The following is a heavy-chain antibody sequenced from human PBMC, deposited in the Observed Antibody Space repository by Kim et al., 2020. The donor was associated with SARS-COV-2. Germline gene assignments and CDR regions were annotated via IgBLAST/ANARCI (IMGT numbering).Heavy chain of an antibody. CDR2: ISSSSTTL. CDR1: GFTFSSYN. D-gene: IGHD1-26*01. V-gene: IGHV3-48*04. CDR3: ARERGSYYYDAFDV. Sequence: GGSLRLSCSASGFTFSSYNMNWVRQAPGKGLEWVSYISSSSTTLYYADSVKGRFIISRDNAKNSLFLQMNSLRAEDTAVYHCARERGSYYYDAFDVWGQG. J-gene: IGHJ3*01.